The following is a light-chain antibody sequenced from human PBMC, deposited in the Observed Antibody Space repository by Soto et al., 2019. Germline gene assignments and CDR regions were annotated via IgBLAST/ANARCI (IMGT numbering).Light chain of an antibody. CDR3: QQYNSWPLT. CDR2: GAS. J-gene: IGKJ4*01. Sequence: ETVMTQSPATLSMSPGERATLSCRASQILNSDLAWYQQKPGQAPRLLIYGASTRATGIPGRFSGSGSGTEFTLTISSLQSEDFAVYYCQQYNSWPLTFGGGTKVDIK. CDR1: QILNSD. V-gene: IGKV3-15*01.